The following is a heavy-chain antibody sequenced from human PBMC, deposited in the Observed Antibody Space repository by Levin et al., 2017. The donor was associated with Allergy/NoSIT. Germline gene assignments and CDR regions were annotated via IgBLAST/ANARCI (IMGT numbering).Heavy chain of an antibody. CDR1: GYTFTSYA. J-gene: IGHJ6*02. D-gene: IGHD6-6*01. CDR3: ASNKGIAARRGYYYYGMDV. Sequence: GASVKVSCKASGYTFTSYAMHWVRQAPGQRLEWMGWINAGNGNTKYSQKFQGRVTITRDTSASTAYMELSSLRSEDTAVYYCASNKGIAARRGYYYYGMDVWGQGTTVTVSS. CDR2: INAGNGNT. V-gene: IGHV1-3*01.